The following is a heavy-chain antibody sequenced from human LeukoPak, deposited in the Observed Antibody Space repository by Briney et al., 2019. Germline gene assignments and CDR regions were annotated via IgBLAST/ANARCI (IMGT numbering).Heavy chain of an antibody. CDR1: GFIFDDYG. CDR3: ARDYYYDSSGYWDYYFDY. J-gene: IGHJ4*02. Sequence: GGSLRLSCAASGFIFDDYGMHWVRQAPGKGLEWVAVIWYDGSNKYYADSVKGRFTISRDNSKNTLYLEMNSLRAEDTAVYYCARDYYYDSSGYWDYYFDYWGQGTLVSVSS. V-gene: IGHV3-33*08. CDR2: IWYDGSNK. D-gene: IGHD3-22*01.